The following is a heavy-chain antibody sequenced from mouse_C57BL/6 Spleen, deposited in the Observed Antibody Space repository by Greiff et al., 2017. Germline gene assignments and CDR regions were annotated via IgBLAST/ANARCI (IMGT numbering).Heavy chain of an antibody. CDR2: IYPRDGST. D-gene: IGHD2-3*01. Sequence: QVQLKQSGPELVKPGASVKLSCKASGYTFTSYDINWVKQRPGQGLEWIGWIYPRDGSTKYNEKFKGKATLTVDTSSSTAYMELHSLTSEDSAVYFCARRYDGYYYAMDYWGQGTSVTVSS. CDR1: GYTFTSYD. CDR3: ARRYDGYYYAMDY. J-gene: IGHJ4*01. V-gene: IGHV1-85*01.